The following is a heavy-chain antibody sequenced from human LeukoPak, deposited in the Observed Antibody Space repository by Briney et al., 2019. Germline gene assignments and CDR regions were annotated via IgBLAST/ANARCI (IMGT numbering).Heavy chain of an antibody. CDR2: IYYSGST. V-gene: IGHV4-59*01. CDR1: GGSISSYY. J-gene: IGHJ1*01. Sequence: ASETLSLTCTVSGGSISSYYWIWIRQPPGKGLEWIGYIYYSGSTNYNPSLKSRVTISVDTSKNQFSLKLSSVTAADTAVYYCARVGGRDYYDSSGYYYPEYFQHWGQGTLVTVSS. D-gene: IGHD3-22*01. CDR3: ARVGGRDYYDSSGYYYPEYFQH.